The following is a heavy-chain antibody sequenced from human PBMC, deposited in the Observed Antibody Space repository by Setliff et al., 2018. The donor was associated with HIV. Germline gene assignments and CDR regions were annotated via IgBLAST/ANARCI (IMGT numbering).Heavy chain of an antibody. CDR2: IYPGDSDS. D-gene: IGHD6-19*01. V-gene: IGHV5-51*01. J-gene: IGHJ3*01. CDR3: SRGIAVAGHDFANTPGDV. CDR1: GYSFVDFW. Sequence: GESLKISCHLSGYSFVDFWIGWVRQMPGKGLEWVGFIYPGDSDSRYSPSFRGQVTISADKSTTTAYLDWARLKASDTAMYYCSRGIAVAGHDFANTPGDVWGQGTMVTVSS.